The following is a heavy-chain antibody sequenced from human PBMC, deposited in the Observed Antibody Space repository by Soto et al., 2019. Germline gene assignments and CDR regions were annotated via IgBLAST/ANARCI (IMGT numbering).Heavy chain of an antibody. CDR1: GFTFGDYY. CDR2: ISSGGTTI. Sequence: PGGSLRLSCAASGFTFGDYYMAWVRQAPGKGLEWVSYISSGGTTIYYADSVKGRFTISRDNAKNSLDLQMNSLRADDTAIYYCARALDFWSGYLSDWGQGTLVTVSS. CDR3: ARALDFWSGYLSD. J-gene: IGHJ4*02. D-gene: IGHD3-3*01. V-gene: IGHV3-11*04.